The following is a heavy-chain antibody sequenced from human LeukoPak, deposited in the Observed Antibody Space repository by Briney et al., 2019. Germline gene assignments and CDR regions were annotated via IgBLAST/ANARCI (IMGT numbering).Heavy chain of an antibody. V-gene: IGHV4-34*01. Sequence: PSETLSLTCAVYGGSFSGYYWSWIRQPPGKGLEWIGEINHSGSTNYNPSLKSRVTISVDGSKNQFSLKLSSVTVADTAVYYCARGRRPYGSGSYFSSFFQALDIWGQRTMDPV. J-gene: IGHJ3*02. CDR1: GGSFSGYY. D-gene: IGHD3-10*01. CDR2: INHSGST. CDR3: ARGRRPYGSGSYFSSFFQALDI.